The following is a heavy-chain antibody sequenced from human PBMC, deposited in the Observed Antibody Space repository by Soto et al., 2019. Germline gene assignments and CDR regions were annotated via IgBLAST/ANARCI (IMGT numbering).Heavy chain of an antibody. CDR2: INPRDSYS. CDR3: ARLGYCAGTSGYTFDS. CDR1: GYRLHSYW. D-gene: IGHD2-2*02. J-gene: IGHJ4*02. V-gene: IGHV5-10-1*01. Sequence: GESLESPRHGLGYRLHSYWIGWVRQRPGKRRGWMGRINPRDSYSSYRPPFQRQVCNSTDKHFSTPYQQWRGLKDSDPAMYYWARLGYCAGTSGYTFDSWGQGTLVTVSS.